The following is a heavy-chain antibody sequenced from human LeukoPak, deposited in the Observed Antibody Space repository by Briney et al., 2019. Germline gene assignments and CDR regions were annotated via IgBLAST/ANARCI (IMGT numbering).Heavy chain of an antibody. CDR1: NGSMNSYY. Sequence: PSETLSLTCTVSNGSMNSYYCGWVRQPAGKGLEWIGRIYNWRTTNYSPSLKSRLSMSIDTSKNQFYLTLRSVTAADTAVYYCGRQGYTAAYYFVDYWSQGSLVTVSS. D-gene: IGHD3-16*02. CDR3: GRQGYTAAYYFVDY. CDR2: IYNWRTT. V-gene: IGHV4-4*07. J-gene: IGHJ4*02.